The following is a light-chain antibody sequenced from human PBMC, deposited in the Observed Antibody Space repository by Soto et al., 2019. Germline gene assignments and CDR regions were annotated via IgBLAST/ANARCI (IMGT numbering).Light chain of an antibody. Sequence: DIQMTQSPSSLSASLGDRVTITCRASHSISNFLNWYQQKPGKAPNLLIYTASSLQSGVPSRFSGSGSGTDFTLTISSLQPEDFVSYYCQQSYSTPYSFGQGTKLDIK. V-gene: IGKV1-39*01. J-gene: IGKJ2*03. CDR1: HSISNF. CDR2: TAS. CDR3: QQSYSTPYS.